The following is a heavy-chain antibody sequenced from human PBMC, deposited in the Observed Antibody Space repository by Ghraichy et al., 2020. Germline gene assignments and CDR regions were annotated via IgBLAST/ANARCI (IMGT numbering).Heavy chain of an antibody. CDR2: IIPIFGTA. Sequence: KVSCKASGDTFSSYAISWVRPAPGPGLEWMGGIIPIFGTANYAQKFQGRVTITADESTSTAYMELSSLRSEDTAVYYCASASIYYGSGSYYSGLGYWGQGTLVTVSS. D-gene: IGHD3-10*01. V-gene: IGHV1-69*01. CDR1: GDTFSSYA. J-gene: IGHJ4*02. CDR3: ASASIYYGSGSYYSGLGY.